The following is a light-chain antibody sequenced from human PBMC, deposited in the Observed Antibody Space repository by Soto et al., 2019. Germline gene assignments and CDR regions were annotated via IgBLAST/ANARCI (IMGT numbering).Light chain of an antibody. J-gene: IGKJ1*01. V-gene: IGKV1-27*01. CDR2: AAS. Sequence: DIQMTQSPSSLSASVGDRVTITCRASQGISNFLAWHQQKPGKVPKLLIFAASTLQSGVPSRFSASGSGTNFTLTITSRQPEDGATYYCQEYNSAPWPFGHGTKVEIK. CDR3: QEYNSAPWP. CDR1: QGISNF.